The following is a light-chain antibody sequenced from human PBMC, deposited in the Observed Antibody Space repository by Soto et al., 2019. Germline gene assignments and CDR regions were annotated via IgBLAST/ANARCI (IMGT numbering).Light chain of an antibody. Sequence: IVMTQSPATLSVSPGERATLSCRASQSVSSNLAWYQHKPGQAPRLLFYGASTRAAGIPARFSGGGSGTDFTLTISGLQSEDFAVYYCQQSNKWPYTFGQGTKLVIK. CDR1: QSVSSN. CDR3: QQSNKWPYT. J-gene: IGKJ2*01. CDR2: GAS. V-gene: IGKV3-15*01.